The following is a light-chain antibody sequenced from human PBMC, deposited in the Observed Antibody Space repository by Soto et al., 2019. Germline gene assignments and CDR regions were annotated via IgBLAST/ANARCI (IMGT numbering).Light chain of an antibody. CDR3: SSYTSSKTVI. V-gene: IGLV2-14*01. CDR2: EVS. J-gene: IGLJ2*01. CDR1: TSDVGGYNY. Sequence: QSALTQPASVSGSPGQSITISCTGTTSDVGGYNYVSWYQQHPGKAPKLMIYEVSNRPSGVSYRFSGSKSGNTASLTISGLQAEDEADYYCSSYTSSKTVIFGGGTQLTVL.